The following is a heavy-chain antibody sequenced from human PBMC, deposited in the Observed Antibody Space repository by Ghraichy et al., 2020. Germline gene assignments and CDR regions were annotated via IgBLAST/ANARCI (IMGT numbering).Heavy chain of an antibody. J-gene: IGHJ4*02. D-gene: IGHD2-21*01. V-gene: IGHV3-7*04. Sequence: GGSLRLSCAAYGFTLSDYWMNWVRQAPGKGPEWVAIIKQDGSEKHYVDSVKGRFTISRDNAKNSLHLQMNSLRVDDTAVYYCARASGWVIDYWGQGNLVTVSS. CDR3: ARASGWVIDY. CDR1: GFTLSDYW. CDR2: IKQDGSEK.